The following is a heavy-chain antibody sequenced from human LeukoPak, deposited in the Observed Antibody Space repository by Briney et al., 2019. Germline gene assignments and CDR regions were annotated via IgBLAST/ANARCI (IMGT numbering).Heavy chain of an antibody. D-gene: IGHD3-22*01. CDR2: ISSSSSYI. CDR1: GFTFSSYS. V-gene: IGHV3-21*01. J-gene: IGHJ3*02. CDR3: ARFSSSGPRRAFDI. Sequence: KPGGSLRLSCAASGFTFSSYSMNWIRQAPGKGLEWVSSISSSSSYIYYADSVKGRFTISRDNAKNSLYLQMNSLRAEDTAVYYCARFSSSGPRRAFDIWGQGTMVTVSS.